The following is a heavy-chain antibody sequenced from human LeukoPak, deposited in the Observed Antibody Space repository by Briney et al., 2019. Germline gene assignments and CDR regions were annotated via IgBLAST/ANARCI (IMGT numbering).Heavy chain of an antibody. J-gene: IGHJ4*02. CDR3: AKVGGGWTFDY. CDR2: ITHNGGAT. CDR1: GFTFSSFA. D-gene: IGHD3-16*01. V-gene: IGHV3-23*01. Sequence: QPGGSLRLSCAASGFTFSSFAMTWVRQAPGKGLEWVSHITHNGGATYYADSVKGRFTISRDNSKNTLYLQMNSLSAEDTAVYHGAKVGGGWTFDYWGQGILVTVSS.